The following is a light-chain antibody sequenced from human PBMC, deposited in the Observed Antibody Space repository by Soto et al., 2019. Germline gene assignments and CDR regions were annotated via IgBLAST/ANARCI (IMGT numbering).Light chain of an antibody. V-gene: IGKV3-11*01. CDR2: DAS. Sequence: EIVLTQSPGTLSLSPGERYTLSCRASQSVSNNYLAWYQQKPGQAPRLLIYDASNRATGIPARFSGSGSGTDFTLTISSLEPEDFAVYYCQQRSNWRGTVGEVTQVDIK. CDR3: QQRSNWRGT. J-gene: IGKJ4*01. CDR1: QSVSNNY.